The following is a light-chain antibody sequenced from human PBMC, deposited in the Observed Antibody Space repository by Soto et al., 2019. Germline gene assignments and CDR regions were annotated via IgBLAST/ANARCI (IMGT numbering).Light chain of an antibody. CDR2: EVT. V-gene: IGLV2-14*01. CDR3: SSYRRSSTYV. Sequence: QSALTQPASVAGSPGQSITISCTGTSSDVGSYNYVSCHQQHPGQAPKLMIYEVTNRASGVPDRFSASKSGNTASLTISGLQAGYEADYYCSSYRRSSTYVFGTGTKLTVL. J-gene: IGLJ1*01. CDR1: SSDVGSYNY.